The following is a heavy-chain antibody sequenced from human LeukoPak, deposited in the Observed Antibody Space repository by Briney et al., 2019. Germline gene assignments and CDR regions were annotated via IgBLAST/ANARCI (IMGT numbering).Heavy chain of an antibody. CDR3: ARLDGSLAHISGSYPDF. CDR2: IDDSGRI. V-gene: IGHV4-39*01. Sequence: PSETLSLTCTVSGDSFTNTDFFWGWIRQPPGKGLEWIANIDDSGRIYSNPSLRCRVTMSRDTSKNQLSLKVTSVTAADTAVYCARLDGSLAHISGSYPDFWGQGILVTVSS. D-gene: IGHD3-10*01. J-gene: IGHJ4*02. CDR1: GDSFTNTDFF.